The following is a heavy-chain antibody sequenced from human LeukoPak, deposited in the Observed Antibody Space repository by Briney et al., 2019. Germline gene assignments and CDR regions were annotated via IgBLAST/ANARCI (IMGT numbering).Heavy chain of an antibody. J-gene: IGHJ4*02. CDR2: IKQDESEK. V-gene: IGHV3-7*01. CDR3: ARPYYDFWSGYFGY. CDR1: GFTFSSYW. D-gene: IGHD3-3*01. Sequence: GGSLRLSCAASGFTFSSYWMSWVRQAPGKGLEWVANIKQDESEKYYVDSVKGRFTISRDNAKNSLYLQMNSLRAEDTAVYYCARPYYDFWSGYFGYWGQGTLVTVSS.